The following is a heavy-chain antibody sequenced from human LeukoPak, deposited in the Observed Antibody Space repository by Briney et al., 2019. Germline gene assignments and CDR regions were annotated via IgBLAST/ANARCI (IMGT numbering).Heavy chain of an antibody. CDR1: GYTFTSYG. Sequence: ASVKVSCKASGYTFTSYGINWVRQAPGQGLEWMGWISCYNGNTNYAEKIQGRVTMTTDTPTSTAYMELRSLRSDDTAVYYCAKDYGFGSNRDYYYGMDVWGQGTTVTVSS. CDR2: ISCYNGNT. D-gene: IGHD4-17*01. J-gene: IGHJ6*02. V-gene: IGHV1-18*01. CDR3: AKDYGFGSNRDYYYGMDV.